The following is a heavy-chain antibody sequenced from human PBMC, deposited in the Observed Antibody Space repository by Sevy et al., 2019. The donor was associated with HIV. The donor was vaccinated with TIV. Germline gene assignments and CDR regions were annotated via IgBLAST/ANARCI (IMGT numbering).Heavy chain of an antibody. Sequence: GGSLRLSCTASGFTFGDYAMSWCRQAPGKGLEWVGFIRSKTYGGTTEDAASAKGRFTISRDDSKSIAYLQMNSLKTEDTDVYYCTRVWGTISPYYYYGMDVWGQGTTVTVSS. CDR1: GFTFGDYA. J-gene: IGHJ6*02. D-gene: IGHD3-16*01. CDR2: IRSKTYGGTT. V-gene: IGHV3-49*03. CDR3: TRVWGTISPYYYYGMDV.